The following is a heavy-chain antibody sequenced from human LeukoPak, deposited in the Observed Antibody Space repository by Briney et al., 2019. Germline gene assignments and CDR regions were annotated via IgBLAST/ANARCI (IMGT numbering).Heavy chain of an antibody. CDR1: GFTFSSYW. Sequence: GGSLRLSCAASGFTFSSYWMHWVRQAPGKGLVWVSRINSDGSSTSYADSVKGRFTISRENAKNTLYLQMNSLRAEDTAVYYCARVSYGDLYYFDYWGQGTLVTVSS. D-gene: IGHD4-17*01. J-gene: IGHJ4*02. V-gene: IGHV3-74*01. CDR3: ARVSYGDLYYFDY. CDR2: INSDGSST.